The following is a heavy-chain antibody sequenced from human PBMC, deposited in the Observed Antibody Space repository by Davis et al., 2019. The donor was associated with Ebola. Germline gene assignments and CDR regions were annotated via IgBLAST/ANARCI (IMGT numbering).Heavy chain of an antibody. CDR1: GGSVSSGSYY. CDR3: ARVRGLLWFGESPDAFDI. CDR2: IYYSGST. V-gene: IGHV4-61*01. Sequence: PGGSLRLSCTVSGGSVSSGSYYWSWIRQPPGKGLEWIGYIYYSGSTNYNPSLKSRVTISVDKCKNQFSLKLSSVTAADTAVYYCARVRGLLWFGESPDAFDIWGQGTMVTVSS. J-gene: IGHJ3*02. D-gene: IGHD3-10*01.